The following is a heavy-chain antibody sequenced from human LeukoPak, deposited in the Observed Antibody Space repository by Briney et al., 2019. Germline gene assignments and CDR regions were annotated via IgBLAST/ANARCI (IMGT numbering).Heavy chain of an antibody. CDR3: AKWSFGLPRGPNWFDP. V-gene: IGHV3-23*01. CDR1: GFTSSSYA. J-gene: IGHJ5*02. Sequence: GGSLRLSCAASGFTSSSYAMSWVRQAPGKGLEWVSAISGSGGSTYYADSVKGRFTISRDNSKNTLYLQMNSLRAEDTAVYYCAKWSFGLPRGPNWFDPWGQGTLVTVSS. D-gene: IGHD3-16*01. CDR2: ISGSGGST.